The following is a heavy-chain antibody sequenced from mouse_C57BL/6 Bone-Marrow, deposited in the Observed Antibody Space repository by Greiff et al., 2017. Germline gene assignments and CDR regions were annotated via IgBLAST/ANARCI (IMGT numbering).Heavy chain of an antibody. D-gene: IGHD1-1*02. CDR2: ISDGGSYT. J-gene: IGHJ4*01. CDR1: GFTFSSYA. V-gene: IGHV5-4*03. Sequence: EVKVVESGGGLVKPGGSLKLSCAASGFTFSSYAMSWVRQTPEKRLEWVATISDGGSYTYYPDNVKGRFTISRDNAKNNLYLQMSHLKSEDTAMYYCARYYLYAMDYWGQGTSVTVSS. CDR3: ARYYLYAMDY.